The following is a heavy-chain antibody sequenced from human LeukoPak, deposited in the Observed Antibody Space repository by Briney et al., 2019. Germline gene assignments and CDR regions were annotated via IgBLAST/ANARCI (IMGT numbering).Heavy chain of an antibody. CDR1: GGFFSGYY. V-gene: IGHV4-34*01. J-gene: IGHJ4*02. D-gene: IGHD5-12*01. CDR2: INHSGST. Sequence: SETLSRTCAVYGGFFSGYYWRWIRQPPGKGLEWIGDINHSGSTNYNPSVKSRVTISVDTSKNQFSLKLRSVTAADTAVYYCARASYGGYVEFDYWGQGTLVTVSS. CDR3: ARASYGGYVEFDY.